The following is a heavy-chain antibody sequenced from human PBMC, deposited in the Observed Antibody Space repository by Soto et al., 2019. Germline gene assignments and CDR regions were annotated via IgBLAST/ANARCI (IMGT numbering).Heavy chain of an antibody. CDR1: GGTFGSYA. Sequence: QVQLVQSGAEVKKPGSSVKVSCTASGGTFGSYAISWVRQAPGQGLEWMGGIIPIPGTANYAQKFQGRVKIAADESTSTAYMELSSLRSEDTAMYYCARSQGSSTSLEIYYYYYYGMDVWGQGTTVTVSS. CDR3: ARSQGSSTSLEIYYYYYYGMDV. J-gene: IGHJ6*02. V-gene: IGHV1-69*01. CDR2: IIPIPGTA. D-gene: IGHD2-2*01.